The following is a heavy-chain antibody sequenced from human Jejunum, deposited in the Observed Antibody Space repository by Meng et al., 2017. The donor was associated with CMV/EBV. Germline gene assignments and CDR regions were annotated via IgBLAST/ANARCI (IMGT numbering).Heavy chain of an antibody. CDR3: ARVVVVPADYYTMDV. V-gene: IGHV1-18*01. CDR1: YPCTTHD. CDR2: ISPYNGNT. D-gene: IGHD2-2*01. Sequence: YPCTTHDNTGVRQAPGRGLGWMGLISPYNGNTKYAQGVQDRVTMTTDTSTRTAYMELRGLTSDDTAVYYCARVVVVPADYYTMDVWGQGTTVTVSS. J-gene: IGHJ6*02.